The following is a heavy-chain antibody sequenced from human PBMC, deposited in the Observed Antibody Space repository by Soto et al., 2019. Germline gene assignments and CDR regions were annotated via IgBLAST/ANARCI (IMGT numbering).Heavy chain of an antibody. V-gene: IGHV5-51*01. CDR2: IYPADSDT. D-gene: IGHD3-10*01. J-gene: IGHJ6*02. Sequence: RGESLKISCKGSGYSFTSYWIGWVRQKPGKGLEWMGIIYPADSDTRYSPSFQGQVTISADKSISTAYLQWSSLRASDTAMYYCARSSQFASGMDVWGQGTPVTVSS. CDR1: GYSFTSYW. CDR3: ARSSQFASGMDV.